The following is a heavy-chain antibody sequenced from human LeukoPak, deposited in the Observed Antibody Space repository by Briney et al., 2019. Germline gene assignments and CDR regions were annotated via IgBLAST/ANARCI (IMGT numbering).Heavy chain of an antibody. D-gene: IGHD5-18*01. CDR3: ARVSFGYSYGSTFDY. Sequence: SETLSLTCAVYGGSFSGYYWSWIRQPPGKGLEWIGEINHSGSTNYNPSLKSRVTISVDTSKNQFSLKLSSVTAADTAVYYCARVSFGYSYGSTFDYWGQGTLVTVSS. CDR1: GGSFSGYY. V-gene: IGHV4-34*01. J-gene: IGHJ4*02. CDR2: INHSGST.